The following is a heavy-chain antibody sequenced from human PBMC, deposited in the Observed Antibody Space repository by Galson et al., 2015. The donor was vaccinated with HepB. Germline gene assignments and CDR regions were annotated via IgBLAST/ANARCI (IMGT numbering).Heavy chain of an antibody. D-gene: IGHD1-26*01. CDR3: AITDEGVGATPATPFDY. CDR2: INAGNGNT. Sequence: SVKVSCKASGYTFTSYAMHWVRQAPGQRLEWMGWINAGNGNTKYSQKFQGRVTITRDTSASTAYMELSSLRSEDTAVYYCAITDEGVGATPATPFDYWGQGTLVTVSS. CDR1: GYTFTSYA. J-gene: IGHJ4*02. V-gene: IGHV1-3*01.